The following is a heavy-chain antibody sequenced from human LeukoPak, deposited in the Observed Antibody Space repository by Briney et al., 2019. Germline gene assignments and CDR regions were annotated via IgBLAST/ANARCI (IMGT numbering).Heavy chain of an antibody. V-gene: IGHV4-39*01. CDR3: ARHVGLADRPGGDFDF. CDR1: GGSISSSSYY. J-gene: IGHJ4*02. D-gene: IGHD6-6*01. CDR2: IYYSGST. Sequence: PSETLSLTCTVSGGSISSSSYYWGWIRQPPGKGLEWIGSIYYSGSTYYIPSLKSRVTISVDTSKSQFSLKLTSVTAADTAVYYCARHVGLADRPGGDFDFWGQGTLVTVSS.